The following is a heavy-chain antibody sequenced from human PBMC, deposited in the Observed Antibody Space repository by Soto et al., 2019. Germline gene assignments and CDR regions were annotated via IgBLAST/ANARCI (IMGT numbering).Heavy chain of an antibody. CDR3: AKDQAGSGSYRRVFDY. CDR2: ISGSGGST. D-gene: IGHD3-10*01. CDR1: GFTFSSYA. J-gene: IGHJ4*02. V-gene: IGHV3-23*01. Sequence: GGSLRLSCAASGFTFSSYAMSWVRQAPGKGLEWVSAISGSGGSTYYADSVKCRFTISRDNSKNTLYLQMNSLRAEDTAVYYCAKDQAGSGSYRRVFDYWGQGTLVTVSS.